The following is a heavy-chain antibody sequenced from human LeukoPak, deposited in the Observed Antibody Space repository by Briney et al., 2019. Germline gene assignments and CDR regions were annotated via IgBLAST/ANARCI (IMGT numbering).Heavy chain of an antibody. D-gene: IGHD3-3*01. CDR2: LHYPGST. CDR3: ATGSPTLFGSNYFDS. V-gene: IGHV4-59*01. Sequence: SETLSLTCTVSGGSICNYYWNWIRQPPGKGLEWIGYLHYPGSTTYNPSLKSRVTIPVDMSKNQFSLNLSSVTAADTAVYYCATGSPTLFGSNYFDSWGQGILVTVSS. J-gene: IGHJ4*02. CDR1: GGSICNYY.